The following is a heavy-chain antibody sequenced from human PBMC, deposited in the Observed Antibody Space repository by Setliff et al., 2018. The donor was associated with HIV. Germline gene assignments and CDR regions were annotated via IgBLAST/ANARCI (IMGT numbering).Heavy chain of an antibody. V-gene: IGHV1-2*02. Sequence: ASVKVSCKASGYTFTGYYMHWVRQAPGQGLEWMGWINPNSGGTNYAQKFQGRVTMTRDTSISTAYMELSRLRSDDTAVYYCARERYYDSSGYYWFDAFDIWGQGTMVTVAS. D-gene: IGHD3-22*01. CDR2: INPNSGGT. J-gene: IGHJ3*02. CDR3: ARERYYDSSGYYWFDAFDI. CDR1: GYTFTGYY.